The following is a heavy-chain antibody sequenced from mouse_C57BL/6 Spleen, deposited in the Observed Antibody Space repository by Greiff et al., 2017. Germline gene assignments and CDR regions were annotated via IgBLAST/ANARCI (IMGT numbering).Heavy chain of an antibody. CDR1: GYTFTDYN. Sequence: EVQLQQSGPELVKPGASVKMSCKASGYTFTDYNMHWVKQSHGKSLEWIGYINPNNGGTSYNQKFKGKATLTVNKSSSTAYMELRSLTSEASAVYYCARTYYYGPVYYFDYWGQGTTLTVSS. D-gene: IGHD1-1*01. CDR2: INPNNGGT. J-gene: IGHJ2*01. V-gene: IGHV1-22*01. CDR3: ARTYYYGPVYYFDY.